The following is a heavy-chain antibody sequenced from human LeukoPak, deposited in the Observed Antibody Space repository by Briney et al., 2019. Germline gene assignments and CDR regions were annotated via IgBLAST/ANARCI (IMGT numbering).Heavy chain of an antibody. D-gene: IGHD2-8*01. Sequence: ASVKVSCKASGCTFSSYGISWVRQAPGQGLEWMGWISVYSGNTNYAQRFQDRVTMTTDTSTTTAYMELRSLRSDDTAMYYCARDANGVLGDYWGQGTLVTVSS. J-gene: IGHJ4*02. CDR3: ARDANGVLGDY. CDR1: GCTFSSYG. V-gene: IGHV1-18*01. CDR2: ISVYSGNT.